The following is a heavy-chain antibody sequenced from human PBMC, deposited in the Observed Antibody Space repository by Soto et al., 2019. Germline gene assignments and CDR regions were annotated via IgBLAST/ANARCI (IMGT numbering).Heavy chain of an antibody. CDR2: IYYSGST. D-gene: IGHD3-10*01. V-gene: IGHV4-31*03. Sequence: QVQLQESGPGLVKPSQTLSLTCTVSGGSISSGGYYWSWIRQHPGKGLEWIGSIYYSGSTYYNPSSKVRLTLSVDQSKNQFSLKLSSVTAPDTAVYYCARGVLHWGQGTLVTVSS. CDR1: GGSISSGGYY. J-gene: IGHJ4*02. CDR3: ARGVLH.